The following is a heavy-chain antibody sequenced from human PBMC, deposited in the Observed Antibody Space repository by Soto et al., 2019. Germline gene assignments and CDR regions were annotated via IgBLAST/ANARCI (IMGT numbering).Heavy chain of an antibody. CDR2: IYSGGST. CDR1: GFTVSSNY. J-gene: IGHJ3*02. D-gene: IGHD5-12*01. Sequence: GGSLRLSCASSGFTVSSNYMSWVRQAPGKGLEWVSVIYSGGSTYYADSVKGRFTISRDNSKNTLYLQMNSLRAEDTAVYYCAREDGYRGGDAFDIWGQGTMVTVSS. CDR3: AREDGYRGGDAFDI. V-gene: IGHV3-66*01.